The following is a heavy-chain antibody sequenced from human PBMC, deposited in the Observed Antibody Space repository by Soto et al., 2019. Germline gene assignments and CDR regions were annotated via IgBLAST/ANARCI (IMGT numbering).Heavy chain of an antibody. CDR3: ARGSDSIYDILTGFFDY. D-gene: IGHD3-9*01. CDR1: GFTFSSYA. J-gene: IGHJ4*02. V-gene: IGHV3-30-3*01. Sequence: GGSLRLSCAASGFTFSSYAMHWVRQAPGKGLEWVAVISYDGSNKYYADSVKGRFTISRDNSKNTLYLQMNSLRAEDTAVYYCARGSDSIYDILTGFFDYWGQGTLVTVAS. CDR2: ISYDGSNK.